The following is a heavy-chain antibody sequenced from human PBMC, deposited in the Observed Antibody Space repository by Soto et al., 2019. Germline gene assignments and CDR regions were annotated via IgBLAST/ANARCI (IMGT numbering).Heavy chain of an antibody. D-gene: IGHD4-17*01. Sequence: QDQLVQSGAEVKKPGSSVKVSCKASGGTFSSHTFSWVRQAPGQGLEWMGRIIPAHGTATYAQKFQGRVTITADESATTVYMGPNSLRSEDTAVYYCARPDFGDYLYFDLWGRGTLVTVSS. V-gene: IGHV1-69*08. CDR1: GGTFSSHT. CDR2: IIPAHGTA. CDR3: ARPDFGDYLYFDL. J-gene: IGHJ2*01.